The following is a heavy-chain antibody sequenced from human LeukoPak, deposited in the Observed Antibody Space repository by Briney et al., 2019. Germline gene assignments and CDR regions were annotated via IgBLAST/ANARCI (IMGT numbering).Heavy chain of an antibody. D-gene: IGHD3-3*02. CDR2: IYSGGST. CDR1: GFTVGSNF. J-gene: IGHJ4*02. V-gene: IGHV3-53*04. CDR3: ARLYGTFLEWSPYFDY. Sequence: GGSXRLSCAASGFTVGSNFMSWVRQXPGKGLEWVSVIYSGGSTYYADSVKGRFTISRHNSKYTLYLQMNSLRAEDTAVYYCARLYGTFLEWSPYFDYWGQGTLVTVSS.